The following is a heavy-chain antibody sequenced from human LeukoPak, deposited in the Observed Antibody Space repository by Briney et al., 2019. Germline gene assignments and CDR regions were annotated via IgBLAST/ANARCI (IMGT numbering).Heavy chain of an antibody. D-gene: IGHD2-2*01. V-gene: IGHV1-69*05. J-gene: IGHJ1*01. CDR2: IIPIFGTA. CDR1: GGTFSSYA. Sequence: ASVKVSCKASGGTFSSYAISWVRQAPGQGLEWMGGIIPIFGTANYAQKFQGRVTITTDESTSTAYMELSSLRSEDTAVYYCASGFDTRGSIVPAAIGRYFQHWGQGTPVTVSS. CDR3: ASGFDTRGSIVPAAIGRYFQH.